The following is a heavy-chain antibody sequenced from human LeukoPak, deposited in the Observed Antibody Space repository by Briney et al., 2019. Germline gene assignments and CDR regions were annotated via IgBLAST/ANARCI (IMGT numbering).Heavy chain of an antibody. D-gene: IGHD5-18*01. CDR2: IYYSGST. V-gene: IGHV4-39*02. Sequence: SETLSLTCTVSGGSISSSSYYWGWIRQPPGKGLEWIGSIYYSGSTYYNPSLKSRVTISVDTSKNQFSLKLSSVTAADTAVYYCARDLHTAMVSDRFDYWGQGTLVTVSS. CDR1: GGSISSSSYY. J-gene: IGHJ4*02. CDR3: ARDLHTAMVSDRFDY.